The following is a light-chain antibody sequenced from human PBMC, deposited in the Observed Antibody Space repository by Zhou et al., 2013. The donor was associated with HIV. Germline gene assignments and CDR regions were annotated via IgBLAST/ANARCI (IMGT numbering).Light chain of an antibody. Sequence: ENVLTQSPGTLSLSVGERATLSCRASQSLNSDYLAWYQHRPGQAPKLLIYDTSSRATGIPDRFSGSGSGTDFTLTISRLEPEDFAVFYCQQSDSSPFTFGQGTRLEIK. J-gene: IGKJ5*01. V-gene: IGKV3-20*01. CDR1: QSLNSDY. CDR3: QQSDSSPFT. CDR2: DTS.